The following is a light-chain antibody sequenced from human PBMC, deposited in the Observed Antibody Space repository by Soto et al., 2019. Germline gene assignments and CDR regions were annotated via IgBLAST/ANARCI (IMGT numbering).Light chain of an antibody. V-gene: IGLV1-40*01. CDR2: GNS. Sequence: QSVLTQPPSVSGAPGQRVTSSCTGSSSNIGAGYDVHWYQQLPGTAPKLLIYGNSNRPSGVPDRFSGSKSGTSASLAITGLQAEDEADYYCQSYDSGLSGYVFGTGTKVTVL. J-gene: IGLJ1*01. CDR1: SSNIGAGYD. CDR3: QSYDSGLSGYV.